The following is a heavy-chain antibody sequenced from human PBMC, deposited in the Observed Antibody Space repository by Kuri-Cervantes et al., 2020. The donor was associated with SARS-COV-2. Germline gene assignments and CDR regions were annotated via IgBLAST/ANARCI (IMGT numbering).Heavy chain of an antibody. CDR3: ARATVVNWFDP. D-gene: IGHD4-23*01. J-gene: IGHJ5*02. V-gene: IGHV4-39*07. CDR1: GGSISSYY. CDR2: IYYSGST. Sequence: SETLSLTCTVSGGSISSYYWGWIRQPPGKGLEWIGSIYYSGSTYYNPSLKSRVTISVDTSKNQFSLKLSSVTAADTAVYYCARATVVNWFDPWGQGTLVTVSS.